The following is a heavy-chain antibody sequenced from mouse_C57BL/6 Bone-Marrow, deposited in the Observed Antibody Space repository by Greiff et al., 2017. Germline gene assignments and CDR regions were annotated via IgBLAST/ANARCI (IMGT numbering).Heavy chain of an antibody. CDR2: IRSKSNNYAT. CDR1: GFSFNTYA. J-gene: IGHJ4*01. D-gene: IGHD1-1*01. CDR3: VRQITTVVNDAMDY. V-gene: IGHV10-1*01. Sequence: EVKLVESGGGLVQPKGSLKLSCAASGFSFNTYAMNWVRQAPGKGLEWVARIRSKSNNYATYYADSVKDRFTISRDDSESMLYLQTNNLKTEDTAMYYCVRQITTVVNDAMDYWGQGTSVTVSS.